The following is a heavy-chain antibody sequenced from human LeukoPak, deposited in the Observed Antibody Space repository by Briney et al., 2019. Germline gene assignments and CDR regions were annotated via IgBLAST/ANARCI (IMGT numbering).Heavy chain of an antibody. J-gene: IGHJ4*02. D-gene: IGHD6-19*01. CDR2: ISSSSSYI. V-gene: IGHV3-21*01. CDR3: ARGRYSSGCDY. Sequence: GGSVRLSCAASGFTFSSYSMNWVRQAPGKGLEWVSSISSSSSYIYYADSVKGRFTISRDNAKNSLYLQTNSLRAEDTAVYYCARGRYSSGCDYWGQGTLVTVSS. CDR1: GFTFSSYS.